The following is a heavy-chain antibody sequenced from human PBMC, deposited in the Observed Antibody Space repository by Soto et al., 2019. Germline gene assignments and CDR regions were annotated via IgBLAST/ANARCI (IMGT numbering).Heavy chain of an antibody. V-gene: IGHV4-39*01. CDR3: ARSYFDILTGYYEGNWFDP. J-gene: IGHJ5*02. CDR2: FHYSVNT. D-gene: IGHD3-9*01. CDR1: GGSISSTYYQ. Sequence: QLQLQESGPGLVKPSETLSLTCTVSGGSISSTYYQWGWIRQPPGKGLEWIGSFHYSVNTYYNPSLKSRVTISVDTSKTQFSLKPSSVTAADTAMYYCARSYFDILTGYYEGNWFDPWGQGTLVTVSS.